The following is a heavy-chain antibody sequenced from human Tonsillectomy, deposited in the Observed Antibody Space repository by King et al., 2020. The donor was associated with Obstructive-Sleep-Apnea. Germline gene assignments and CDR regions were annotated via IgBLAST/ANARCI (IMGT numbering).Heavy chain of an antibody. D-gene: IGHD1-26*01. CDR2: ISYDGSNK. CDR3: ARDPGSYGGPGPFDY. V-gene: IGHV3-30*04. J-gene: IGHJ4*02. Sequence: VQLVESGGGVVQPGRSLRLSCAASGFTFSSYAMHWVRQAPGKGLEWVAVISYDGSNKYYADSVKGRFTISRDNSKNTLYLQMNSLRAEDTAVYYCARDPGSYGGPGPFDYWGQGTLVTVSS. CDR1: GFTFSSYA.